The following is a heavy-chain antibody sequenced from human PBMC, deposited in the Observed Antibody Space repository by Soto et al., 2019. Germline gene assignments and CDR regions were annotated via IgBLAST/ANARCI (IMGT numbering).Heavy chain of an antibody. J-gene: IGHJ5*02. V-gene: IGHV3-49*03. CDR3: APGYCSGGSCYSAGFDP. CDR2: IRSKAYGGTT. CDR1: GFTFGDYA. Sequence: PGGSLRLSCTASGFTFGDYAMSWFRQAPGKGLEWVGFIRSKAYGGTTEYAASVKGRFTISRDDSKSIAYLQMNSLKTEDTAVYYCAPGYCSGGSCYSAGFDPWGQGTLVTVSS. D-gene: IGHD2-15*01.